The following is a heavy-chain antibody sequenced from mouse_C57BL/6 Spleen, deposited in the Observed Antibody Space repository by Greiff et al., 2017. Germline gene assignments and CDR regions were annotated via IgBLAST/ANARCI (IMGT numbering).Heavy chain of an antibody. CDR1: GYTFTSYW. V-gene: IGHV1-72*01. J-gene: IGHJ2*01. D-gene: IGHD4-1*01. CDR2: IDPNGGGT. Sequence: QVQLQQPGAELVKPGASVKLSCKASGYTFTSYWMHWVKQRPGRGLEWIGRIDPNGGGTKYNEKFKSKATLTVDKPSSTAYMQLSSLTSEDSAVYYWAKEGTAGTRDFDYWGQGTTLTVSS. CDR3: AKEGTAGTRDFDY.